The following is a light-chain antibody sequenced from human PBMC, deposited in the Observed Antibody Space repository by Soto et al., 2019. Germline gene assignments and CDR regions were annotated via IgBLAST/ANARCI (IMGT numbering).Light chain of an antibody. Sequence: EIVLTQSPGSLSLSPGERATLSCRASQSVSSTFFTWYQQRPGQAPRLLMYGASSRATGITERFSGSGSGTDFTLTISRLEHEDFGVYYCQQFESSVTFGQGTKVEIK. J-gene: IGKJ1*01. CDR1: QSVSSTF. V-gene: IGKV3-20*01. CDR2: GAS. CDR3: QQFESSVT.